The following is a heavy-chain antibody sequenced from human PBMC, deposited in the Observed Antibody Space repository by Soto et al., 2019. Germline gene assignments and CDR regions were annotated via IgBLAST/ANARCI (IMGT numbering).Heavy chain of an antibody. CDR3: ARYSVTKYYFDY. J-gene: IGHJ4*02. CDR1: GGSISSYY. D-gene: IGHD4-17*01. CDR2: IYYSGST. V-gene: IGHV4-59*08. Sequence: SETLSLTCTVSGGSISSYYGSWIRQPPGKGLEWIGYIYYSGSTNYNPSLKSRVTISVDTSKNQFSLKLSSVTAADTAVYYCARYSVTKYYFDYWGQGTLVTVSS.